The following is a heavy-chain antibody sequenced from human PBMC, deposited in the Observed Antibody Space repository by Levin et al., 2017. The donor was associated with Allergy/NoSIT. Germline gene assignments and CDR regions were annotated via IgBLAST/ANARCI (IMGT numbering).Heavy chain of an antibody. D-gene: IGHD6-6*01. V-gene: IGHV1-18*01. Sequence: GESLKISCKASGYMFTSHGINWVRQAPGQGLEWMGWISPYNGNTNYAQKFQGRDTMTTEKSTNTVYMDLRSLKSDETAIYYCARDYKYSSSSGFGYWGQGTLITVSS. CDR2: ISPYNGNT. J-gene: IGHJ4*02. CDR1: GYMFTSHG. CDR3: ARDYKYSSSSGFGY.